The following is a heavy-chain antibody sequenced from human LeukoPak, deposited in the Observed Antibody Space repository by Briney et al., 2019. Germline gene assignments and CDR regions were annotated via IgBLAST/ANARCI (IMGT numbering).Heavy chain of an antibody. CDR1: GYTFTGYY. Sequence: GASVKVSCKASGYTFTGYYMHWVRQAPGQGLEWMGWIIPIFGTANYAQKFQGRVTITADKSTSTAYMELSSLRSEDTAVYFCARSFGSGYDYYYYFMDVWGKGTTVTVSS. CDR3: ARSFGSGYDYYYYFMDV. CDR2: IIPIFGTA. V-gene: IGHV1-69*06. D-gene: IGHD5-12*01. J-gene: IGHJ6*03.